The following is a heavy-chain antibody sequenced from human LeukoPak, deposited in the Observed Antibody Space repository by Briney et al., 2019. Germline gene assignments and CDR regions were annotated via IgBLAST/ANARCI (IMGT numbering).Heavy chain of an antibody. V-gene: IGHV3-23*01. Sequence: GGTLRLSCAASGFTFSSYGMSWVRQAPGKGLEWVSSISGSGGSGGNTHYADSVKGRFTISRDNSKNTLYLQMNSLRAEDTAVYYCARRWLLIGDAFDIWGQGTMVTVSS. CDR1: GFTFSSYG. J-gene: IGHJ3*02. D-gene: IGHD3-22*01. CDR2: ISGSGGSGGNT. CDR3: ARRWLLIGDAFDI.